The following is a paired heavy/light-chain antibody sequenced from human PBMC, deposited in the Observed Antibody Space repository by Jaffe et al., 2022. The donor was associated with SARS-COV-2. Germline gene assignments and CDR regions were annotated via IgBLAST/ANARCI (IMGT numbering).Light chain of an antibody. Sequence: DIVMTQSPDSLAVSLGERATINCRSSQTVLDSSNNKNYLAWYQQKPGQPPKLLIYWASTRKSGVPDRFSGSGSGTDFTLTISSLQAEDVAVYYCHQYDSIPWTFGQGTKVEIK. CDR2: WAS. CDR3: HQYDSIPWT. CDR1: QTVLDSSNNKNY. J-gene: IGKJ1*01. V-gene: IGKV4-1*01.
Heavy chain of an antibody. CDR1: GFTFSSYA. Sequence: EIHLVESGGGLVQPGGSLRLSCAASGFTFSSYAMSWVRQAPGKGLEWVSALTGSGGNTYYAESVKGRFTISRDNSKDTVYVQMNSLRVEDTAVYYCARSAEGAGNYFDYWGQGSLVTVSS. V-gene: IGHV3-23*04. J-gene: IGHJ4*02. CDR3: ARSAEGAGNYFDY. CDR2: LTGSGGNT.